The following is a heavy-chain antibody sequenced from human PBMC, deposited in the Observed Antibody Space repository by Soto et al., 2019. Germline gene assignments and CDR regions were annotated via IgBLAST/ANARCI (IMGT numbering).Heavy chain of an antibody. CDR2: INAGNGNT. V-gene: IGHV1-3*01. CDR3: AREEGLVIMLDY. CDR1: GYTFTSYA. Sequence: QVQLVQSGAEVKKPGASVKVSCKASGYTFTSYAMHWVRQAPGQRLEWMGWINAGNGNTKYSQKFEGRVTITRDTSASTAYMELSSLRSEDTAVYYCAREEGLVIMLDYWGQGTLVTVSS. J-gene: IGHJ4*02. D-gene: IGHD3-9*01.